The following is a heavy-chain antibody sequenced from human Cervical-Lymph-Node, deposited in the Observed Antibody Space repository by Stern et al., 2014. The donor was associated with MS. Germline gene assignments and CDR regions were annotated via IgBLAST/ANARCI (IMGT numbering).Heavy chain of an antibody. CDR3: AKRVSDAFNI. CDR1: GSSFTTYW. J-gene: IGHJ3*02. V-gene: IGHV5-51*03. Sequence: QLVQSGAEVKKPGESLKISCKDFGSSFTTYWIGWVRQMPGKGLEWMGVIFTGDSDTTYSPTFQGQVTMSADKSTSTAYLQWRSLRASDTAMYYCAKRVSDAFNIWGQGTMVTVSS. CDR2: IFTGDSDT. D-gene: IGHD2-8*01.